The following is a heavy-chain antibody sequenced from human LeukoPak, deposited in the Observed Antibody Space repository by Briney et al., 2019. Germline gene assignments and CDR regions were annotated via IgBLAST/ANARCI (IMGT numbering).Heavy chain of an antibody. Sequence: ASVKVSCKASGYTFTSYDINWVRQATGQGLEWMGWMNPNSGNTGYAQKFQGRVTMTRNTSISTAYMELSSLRSEDTAVYYCARALQPHYYYSYMDVWGKGTTVTVSS. D-gene: IGHD4-11*01. V-gene: IGHV1-8*01. CDR1: GYTFTSYD. J-gene: IGHJ6*03. CDR2: MNPNSGNT. CDR3: ARALQPHYYYSYMDV.